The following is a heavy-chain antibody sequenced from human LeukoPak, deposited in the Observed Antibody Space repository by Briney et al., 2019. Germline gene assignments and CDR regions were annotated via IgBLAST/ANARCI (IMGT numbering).Heavy chain of an antibody. V-gene: IGHV4-4*07. CDR3: ARDNPVAGNRGIDY. J-gene: IGHJ4*02. D-gene: IGHD6-19*01. Sequence: PSETLSLTCTASGGSNSSYYWSWIRQPAGKGLEWLGRIYTTGSSNYNPSLKSRVTMSVDTSKNQFSLKLSSVTAADTAVYYCARDNPVAGNRGIDYWGQGTLVTVSS. CDR1: GGSNSSYY. CDR2: IYTTGSS.